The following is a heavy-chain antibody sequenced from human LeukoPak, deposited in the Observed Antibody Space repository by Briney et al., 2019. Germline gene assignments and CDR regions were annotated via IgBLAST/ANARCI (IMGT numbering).Heavy chain of an antibody. CDR2: ISSSSSTI. J-gene: IGHJ4*02. CDR3: ARDRGGADDFWSGYYTRYFDY. D-gene: IGHD3-3*01. V-gene: IGHV3-48*01. Sequence: PGGSLRLSCAASGFTFSNYNMNWVRQAPGKGLEWVSYISSSSSTIYYADSVKGRFTISRDNAKNSLYLQMNSLRAEDTAVYYCARDRGGADDFWSGYYTRYFDYWGQGTLVTVSS. CDR1: GFTFSNYN.